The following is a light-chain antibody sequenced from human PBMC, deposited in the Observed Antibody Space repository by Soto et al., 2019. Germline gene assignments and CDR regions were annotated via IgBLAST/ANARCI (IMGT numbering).Light chain of an antibody. Sequence: QSVLTQPASVSGSPGQSITISCTGTSSDVGGYNYVSWYQQHPGKAPKLMIYDVSNRPSGVSNRFSGSKSGNTASLTISGLQAEDEADDYCSSYTSSSTPWVFGGGTKLTVL. CDR3: SSYTSSSTPWV. CDR1: SSDVGGYNY. J-gene: IGLJ3*02. V-gene: IGLV2-14*01. CDR2: DVS.